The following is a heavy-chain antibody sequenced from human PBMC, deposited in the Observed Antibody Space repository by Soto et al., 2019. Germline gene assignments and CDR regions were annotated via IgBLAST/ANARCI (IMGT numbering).Heavy chain of an antibody. D-gene: IGHD3-10*01. CDR2: ISGSGGST. CDR3: AQDRGSGKPWLEGNWFDP. V-gene: IGHV3-23*01. Sequence: PGGSLRLSCAASGFTFSSYAMSWVRQAPGKGLEWVSAISGSGGSTYYADSVKGRFTISRDNSKNTLYLQMNSLRAEDTAVYYCAQDRGSGKPWLEGNWFDPWGQGTLVTVSS. CDR1: GFTFSSYA. J-gene: IGHJ5*02.